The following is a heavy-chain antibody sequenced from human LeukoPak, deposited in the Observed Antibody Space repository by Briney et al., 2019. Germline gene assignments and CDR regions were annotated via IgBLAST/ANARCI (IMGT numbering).Heavy chain of an antibody. V-gene: IGHV3-7*04. Sequence: PGGSLRLSCAASGFTFSSYWMSWVRQAPGKGLEWVASIDQHGSEKYYVDSVKDRFTISRDNAKNSLYLQMNSLRAEDTTVYYCARGDGYNLYYFDYWGQGTLVTVSS. CDR2: IDQHGSEK. CDR1: GFTFSSYW. D-gene: IGHD5-24*01. J-gene: IGHJ4*02. CDR3: ARGDGYNLYYFDY.